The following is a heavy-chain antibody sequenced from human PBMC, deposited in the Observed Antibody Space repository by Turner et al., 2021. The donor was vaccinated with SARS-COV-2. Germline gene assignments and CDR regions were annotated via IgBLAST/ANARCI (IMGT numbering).Heavy chain of an antibody. V-gene: IGHV4-34*01. J-gene: IGHJ6*02. CDR3: ARGIKGVLMSGSYYYYGMDV. CDR2: INHRGST. Sequence: QVQLQQWGAGLLKPSETLSRTCAVYWGCFSGYYVRCIRQPPGKGLEWIGEINHRGSTNYNPSLKSRVAISVDTSKTQFSRKLSSVTAADTAVYYCARGIKGVLMSGSYYYYGMDVWGQGTTVTVSS. CDR1: WGCFSGYY. D-gene: IGHD1-26*01.